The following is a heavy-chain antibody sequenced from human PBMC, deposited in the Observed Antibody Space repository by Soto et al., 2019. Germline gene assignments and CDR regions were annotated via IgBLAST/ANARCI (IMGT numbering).Heavy chain of an antibody. D-gene: IGHD2-15*01. CDR3: ATRGADCICIGRCPFDY. CDR1: GCTFRRYT. Sequence: GGSRRHCCTVSGCTFRRYTMNVVRPGLGKGLDWVSSITLSSSYMYYTDSVKGRFTISRDTAKNSLYLQMNSLRAEDTAVYYCATRGADCICIGRCPFDYSFQALLVSVPS. V-gene: IGHV3-21*06. J-gene: IGHJ4*02. CDR2: ITLSSSYM.